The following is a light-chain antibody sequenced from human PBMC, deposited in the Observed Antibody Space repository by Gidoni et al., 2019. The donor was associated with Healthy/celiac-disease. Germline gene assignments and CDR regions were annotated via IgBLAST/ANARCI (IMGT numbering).Light chain of an antibody. CDR2: AAS. CDR3: QQSYSTPYT. Sequence: DTEITQSPSSLSASVGDRVTITCRVNQHISSYLNGYQQQPWQAPKLLVYAASSLQSGAPSRFSGRGSGTDFTLTISSLQPEECATYYCQQSYSTPYTFGQGTKLEIK. J-gene: IGKJ2*01. V-gene: IGKV1-39*01. CDR1: QHISSY.